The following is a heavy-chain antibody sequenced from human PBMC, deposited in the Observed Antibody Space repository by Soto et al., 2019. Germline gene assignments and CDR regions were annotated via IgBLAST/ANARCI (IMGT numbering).Heavy chain of an antibody. Sequence: QVQLQESGPGLVKPTETLSLTSTVSGGSISGYKWSWIRQPPGKGLEWIGYIYYSGITNYNPSLKSRVTIAVDTSKNQFSLKLSSVTAADTAVYYCARDLGMTRARAFDIWGQGTMVTVSS. D-gene: IGHD4-17*01. V-gene: IGHV4-59*01. CDR3: ARDLGMTRARAFDI. J-gene: IGHJ3*02. CDR1: GGSISGYK. CDR2: IYYSGIT.